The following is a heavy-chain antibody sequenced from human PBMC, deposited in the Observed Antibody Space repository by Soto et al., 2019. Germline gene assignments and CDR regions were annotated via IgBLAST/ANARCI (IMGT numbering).Heavy chain of an antibody. CDR1: GGSISSYY. CDR3: ARSGDLYSSSPPYYYYGMDV. V-gene: IGHV4-59*01. D-gene: IGHD6-6*01. CDR2: IYYSGST. J-gene: IGHJ6*02. Sequence: SETLSLTCTVSGGSISSYYWSWIRQPPGKGLEWIGYIYYSGSTNYNPSLKSRVTISVDTSKNQFSLKLSSVTAADTAVYYCARSGDLYSSSPPYYYYGMDVWGQGTTVT.